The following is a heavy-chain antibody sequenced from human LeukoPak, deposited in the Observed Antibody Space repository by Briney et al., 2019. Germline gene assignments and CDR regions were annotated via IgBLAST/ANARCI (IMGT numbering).Heavy chain of an antibody. V-gene: IGHV1-2*02. CDR1: GYTFTGYY. D-gene: IGHD6-6*01. CDR2: INPNSGGT. CDR3: ARDRAARWYNWFDP. J-gene: IGHJ5*02. Sequence: ASVKVSCKASGYTFTGYYMHWVRQAPGQGLEWMGWINPNSGGTNYAQEFQGRVTMTRDTSISTAYMELSRLRSDDTAVYYCARDRAARWYNWFDPWGQGTLVTVSS.